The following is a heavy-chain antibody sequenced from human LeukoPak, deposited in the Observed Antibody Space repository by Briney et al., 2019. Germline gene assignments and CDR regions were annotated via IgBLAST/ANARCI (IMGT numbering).Heavy chain of an antibody. CDR2: INPSGGST. D-gene: IGHD1-26*01. Sequence: ASVKVSCKASGYTFTSYYMHWVRQAPGQGLEWMGIINPSGGSTSYAQKFQGRVTMTRDMSTSTVYMELSSLRSEDTAVYYCASPPPGVGATTGFDYWGQGTLVTVSS. V-gene: IGHV1-46*01. CDR1: GYTFTSYY. J-gene: IGHJ4*02. CDR3: ASPPPGVGATTGFDY.